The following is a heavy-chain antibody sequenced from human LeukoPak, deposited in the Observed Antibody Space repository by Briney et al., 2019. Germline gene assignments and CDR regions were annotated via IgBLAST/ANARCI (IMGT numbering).Heavy chain of an antibody. CDR1: GYTFTSYD. CDR3: ARRKIEFVVVPAAISGTAMSRTIMDV. D-gene: IGHD2-2*02. J-gene: IGHJ6*03. CDR2: MTSNSGNT. V-gene: IGHV1-8*01. Sequence: ASVKLSCKASGYTFTSYDINWVRQATGQGPEWMGGMTSNSGNTGYAQKFKGRFTMTRNTSINTAYMEMSSLRSEDTAVYYCARRKIEFVVVPAAISGTAMSRTIMDVGGKGTTVTVSS.